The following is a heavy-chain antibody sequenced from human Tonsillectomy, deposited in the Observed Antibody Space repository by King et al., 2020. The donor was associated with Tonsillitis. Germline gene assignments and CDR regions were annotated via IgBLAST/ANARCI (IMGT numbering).Heavy chain of an antibody. CDR1: GFTFSSYA. D-gene: IGHD3-22*01. Sequence: QLVQSGGGVVQPGRSLRLSCAASGFTFSSYAMHWVRQAPGKGLEWEAVISYDGSNKYYADSVKGRFTISRDNSKNTLYLQMNSLRAEDTAVYYCAREFYDSGGYSDWGQGTLVTVSS. CDR3: AREFYDSGGYSD. CDR2: ISYDGSNK. J-gene: IGHJ4*02. V-gene: IGHV3-30*04.